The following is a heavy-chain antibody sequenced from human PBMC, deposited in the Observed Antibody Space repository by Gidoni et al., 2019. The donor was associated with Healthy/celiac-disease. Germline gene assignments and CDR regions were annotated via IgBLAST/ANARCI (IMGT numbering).Heavy chain of an antibody. Sequence: QVQLQESGPGLVKPSETLSLTCTDSGGSISSYYWSWIRQPPGKGLEWIGYIYYSGSTNYNPSLKSRVTISVDTSKNQFSLKLSSVTAADTAVYYCARSKNSGYAMTAFDIWGQGTMVTVSS. CDR2: IYYSGST. V-gene: IGHV4-59*01. CDR1: GGSISSYY. D-gene: IGHD5-12*01. CDR3: ARSKNSGYAMTAFDI. J-gene: IGHJ3*02.